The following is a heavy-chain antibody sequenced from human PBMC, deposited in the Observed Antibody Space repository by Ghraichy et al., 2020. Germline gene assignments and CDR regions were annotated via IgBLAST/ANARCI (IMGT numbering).Heavy chain of an antibody. CDR3: AYSSSLYYYYYGMDV. D-gene: IGHD6-13*01. V-gene: IGHV1-58*02. J-gene: IGHJ6*02. Sequence: SVKVSCKASGFTFTSSAMQWVRQARGQRLEWIGWIVVGSGNTNYAQKFQERVTITRDMSTSTAYMELSSLRSEDTAVYYCAYSSSLYYYYYGMDVWGQGTTVTVSS. CDR2: IVVGSGNT. CDR1: GFTFTSSA.